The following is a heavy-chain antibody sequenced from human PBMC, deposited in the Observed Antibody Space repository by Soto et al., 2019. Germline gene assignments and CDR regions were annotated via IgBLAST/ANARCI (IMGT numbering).Heavy chain of an antibody. CDR3: ARDLTGYDFWSGYYTGLDY. CDR2: IWYDGSNK. Sequence: QVQLVESGGGVVQPGRSLRLSCAASGFTFSSYGMHWVRQAPGKGLEWVAVIWYDGSNKYYADSVKGRFTISRDNSKNPLYLQMNSLRAEGTAVYYCARDLTGYDFWSGYYTGLDYWGQGTLVTVSS. V-gene: IGHV3-33*01. J-gene: IGHJ4*02. D-gene: IGHD3-3*01. CDR1: GFTFSSYG.